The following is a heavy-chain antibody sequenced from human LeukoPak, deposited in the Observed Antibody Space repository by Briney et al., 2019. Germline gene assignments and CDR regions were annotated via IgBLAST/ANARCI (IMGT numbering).Heavy chain of an antibody. CDR3: ASRSGSYAPDPTGFDY. CDR2: IYHSGST. J-gene: IGHJ4*02. CDR1: GGSISSSNW. V-gene: IGHV4-4*02. Sequence: KPSGTLSLTCAVSGGSISSSNWWSWVRQPPGKGLEWIGEIYHSGSTNYNPSLKSRVTISVDKSKNQFSLKLSSVTAADTAVYYCASRSGSYAPDPTGFDYWGQGTLVTVSS. D-gene: IGHD1-26*01.